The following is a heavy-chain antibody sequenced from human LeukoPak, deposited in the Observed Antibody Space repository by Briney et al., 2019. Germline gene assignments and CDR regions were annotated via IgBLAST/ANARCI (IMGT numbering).Heavy chain of an antibody. D-gene: IGHD3-22*01. CDR1: GGSISSSY. Sequence: SETLSPTCSVSGGSISSSYWSWIRQPPGKGLEWIGYIYYSGSTNYNPSLKSRVTISVDTSKNQFSLNLSSVTAADTAVYYCAREGMIATGREPAEIWGQGTMVTVSS. CDR3: AREGMIATGREPAEI. CDR2: IYYSGST. J-gene: IGHJ3*02. V-gene: IGHV4-59*01.